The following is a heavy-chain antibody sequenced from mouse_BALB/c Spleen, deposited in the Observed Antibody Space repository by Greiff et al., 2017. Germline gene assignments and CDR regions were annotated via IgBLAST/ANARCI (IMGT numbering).Heavy chain of an antibody. J-gene: IGHJ4*01. CDR2: IYPGNSDT. Sequence: EVQLQQSGTVLARPGASVKLSCKASGYSFTSYWMHWVKQRPGQGLEWIGAIYPGNSDTSYNQKFKGKAKLTAVTSASTAYMQLSSLTNEDSAVYDGTRYYDYYAMDYWGQGTSVTVSS. CDR3: TRYYDYYAMDY. CDR1: GYSFTSYW. V-gene: IGHV1-5*01. D-gene: IGHD1-1*02.